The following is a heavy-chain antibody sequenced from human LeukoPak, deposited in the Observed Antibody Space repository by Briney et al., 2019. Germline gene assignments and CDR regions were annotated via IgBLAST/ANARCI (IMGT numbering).Heavy chain of an antibody. Sequence: GGSLRLSCAASGFTFSSYWMPWVRQAPGKGLVWVSRINSDGSSTSYADSVKGRFTISRDNAKNTLYLQTNSLRAEDTAVYYCAREFAVADHYYYYGMDVWGQGTTVTVSS. CDR2: INSDGSST. CDR1: GFTFSSYW. V-gene: IGHV3-74*01. D-gene: IGHD6-19*01. J-gene: IGHJ6*02. CDR3: AREFAVADHYYYYGMDV.